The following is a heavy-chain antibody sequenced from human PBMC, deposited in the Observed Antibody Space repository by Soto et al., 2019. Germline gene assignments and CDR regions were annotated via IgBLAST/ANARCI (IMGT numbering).Heavy chain of an antibody. CDR2: IYYTGST. V-gene: IGHV4-59*01. Sequence: QVQLQESGPGLVKVSETLSLTCTVSGGSIRNYWWNWIRQSPGKGLEWMGNIYYTGSTKNNPSLQSRVTISVDMSKSQFSLRLSSVTAAATAIYYCARDRDWNDWFDPWGQGILVTVSS. CDR1: GGSIRNYW. CDR3: ARDRDWNDWFDP. J-gene: IGHJ5*02. D-gene: IGHD1-1*01.